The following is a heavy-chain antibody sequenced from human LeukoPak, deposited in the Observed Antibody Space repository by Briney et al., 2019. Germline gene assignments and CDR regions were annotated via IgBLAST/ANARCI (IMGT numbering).Heavy chain of an antibody. Sequence: GGSLRLSCAASGFTFSRYAMNWVRQAPGKGLEFVSGISSNGFGTYYGNSVKGRFTISRDNSKNTLYLQMGSLKPDDMAVYYCARVSGSGSYFEYWGQGILVTVSS. J-gene: IGHJ4*02. V-gene: IGHV3-64*01. CDR1: GFTFSRYA. CDR2: ISSNGFGT. CDR3: ARVSGSGSYFEY. D-gene: IGHD3-10*01.